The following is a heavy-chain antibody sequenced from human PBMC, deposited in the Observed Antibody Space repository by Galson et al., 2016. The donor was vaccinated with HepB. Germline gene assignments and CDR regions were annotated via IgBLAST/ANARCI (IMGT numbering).Heavy chain of an antibody. Sequence: SLRLSCAASGFTFNRRGMHWVRQAPGKGLEWVAADSMDGRRKFYADSVKGRFTISRDNSKNTLSLQMNSLRAEDTAVYYCVQGSTAPAVWGKGTTVTVSS. CDR3: VQGSTAPAV. D-gene: IGHD1-26*01. CDR1: GFTFNRRG. CDR2: DSMDGRRK. J-gene: IGHJ6*04. V-gene: IGHV3-30*18.